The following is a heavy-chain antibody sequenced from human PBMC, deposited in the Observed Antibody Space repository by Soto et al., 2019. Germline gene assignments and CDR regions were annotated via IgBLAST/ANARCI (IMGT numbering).Heavy chain of an antibody. Sequence: SETLSLTCAVSGASMSSNDYHWGWIRQPPGGGLEWIGSISYTGSTYFNPSLKNRVTLSVDTSKKQFSLKLSYVTAADSAVYYCARSPVLVVPAAITRTNGRTFDYWGQGTLVTVSS. CDR1: GASMSSNDYH. CDR2: ISYTGST. CDR3: ARSPVLVVPAAITRTNGRTFDY. J-gene: IGHJ4*02. V-gene: IGHV4-39*07. D-gene: IGHD2-2*01.